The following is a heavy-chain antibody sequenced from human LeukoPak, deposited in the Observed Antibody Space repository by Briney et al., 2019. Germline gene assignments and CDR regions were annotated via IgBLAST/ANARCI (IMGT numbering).Heavy chain of an antibody. J-gene: IGHJ4*02. V-gene: IGHV3-23*01. CDR1: GFTFRIYA. Sequence: GGSLRLSCAASGFTFRIYAMSWVRQAPGKGLEWVSAISVSGGTTYYADSVKGRFTISRDNSKNTLYLQMNSLRAEDTAVYYCASYLPYYYGSGSLREDYWGQGTLVTVSS. D-gene: IGHD3-10*01. CDR2: ISVSGGTT. CDR3: ASYLPYYYGSGSLREDY.